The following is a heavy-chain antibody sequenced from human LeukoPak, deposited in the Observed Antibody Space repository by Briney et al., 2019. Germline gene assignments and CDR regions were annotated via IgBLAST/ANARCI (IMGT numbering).Heavy chain of an antibody. CDR3: AKGGSGWYRRQGHFDY. J-gene: IGHJ4*02. CDR1: GFTFSSYS. D-gene: IGHD6-19*01. CDR2: ISSSSSYI. Sequence: GGSLRLSCAASGFTFSSYSMNWVRQAPGKGLEWVSSISSSSSYIYYADSVKGRFTISRDSAKNSLYLQMNSLRAEDTALYYCAKGGSGWYRRQGHFDYWGQGTLVTVSS. V-gene: IGHV3-21*04.